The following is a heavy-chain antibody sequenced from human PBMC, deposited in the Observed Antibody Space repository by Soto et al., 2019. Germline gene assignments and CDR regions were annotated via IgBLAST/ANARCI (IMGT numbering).Heavy chain of an antibody. CDR1: GFTFSDHY. J-gene: IGHJ4*02. Sequence: PGGSLRLSCAASGFTFSDHYMDWVRQAPGKGLEWVGRSRNKANSYTTEYAASVKGRIIISRDDSKNSLYLQVNSLKTEDTAVYYCARGSSSSWYLDYWGQGTLVTVSS. V-gene: IGHV3-72*01. CDR2: SRNKANSYTT. D-gene: IGHD6-13*01. CDR3: ARGSSSSWYLDY.